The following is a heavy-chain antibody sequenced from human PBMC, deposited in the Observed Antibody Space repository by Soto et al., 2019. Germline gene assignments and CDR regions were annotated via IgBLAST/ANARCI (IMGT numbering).Heavy chain of an antibody. Sequence: QVQLQQWGAGLLKPSETLSLTCAVYGGSFSGYYWSWIRQPPGKGLEWIGEINHSGSTNYNPSLKSRVTISVDTSKNQFSLKLSSVTAADTAVYYCARVGRYSYGTKRFDYWGQGTLVTVSS. D-gene: IGHD5-18*01. V-gene: IGHV4-34*01. CDR1: GGSFSGYY. CDR3: ARVGRYSYGTKRFDY. CDR2: INHSGST. J-gene: IGHJ4*02.